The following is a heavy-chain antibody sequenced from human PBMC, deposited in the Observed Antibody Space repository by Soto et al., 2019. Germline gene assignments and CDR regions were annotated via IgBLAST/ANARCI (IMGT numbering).Heavy chain of an antibody. CDR3: AREATVTTILVY. Sequence: QVQLVQSGAEVKKPGSSVKVSCKASGGTFSSYTISWVRQAPGQGLEWMGRIIPILGIANYAQKFQGRVTITADKSTSTAYMELSSLRSEDTAVYYCAREATVTTILVYWGQGTLVTVSS. CDR1: GGTFSSYT. CDR2: IIPILGIA. D-gene: IGHD4-17*01. J-gene: IGHJ4*02. V-gene: IGHV1-69*08.